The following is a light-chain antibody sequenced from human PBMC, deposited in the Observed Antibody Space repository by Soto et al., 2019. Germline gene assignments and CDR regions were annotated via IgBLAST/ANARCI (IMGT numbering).Light chain of an antibody. CDR2: NSS. CDR3: QQYRDLPQT. V-gene: IGKV3-20*01. CDR1: QSVRSND. Sequence: ETVLTQSPGTLSLSPGERATLSCRASQSVRSNDLAWYQQKPGQAPRLLIYNSSTRATGIPDRFSGSGSGTDFTLTISRLEPEDFALYYCQQYRDLPQTFGQGNKM. J-gene: IGKJ1*01.